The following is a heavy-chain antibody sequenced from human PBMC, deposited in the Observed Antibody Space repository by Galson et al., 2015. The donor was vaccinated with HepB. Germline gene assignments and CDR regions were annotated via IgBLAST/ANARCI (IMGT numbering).Heavy chain of an antibody. CDR1: GGSFSGYY. Sequence: ETLSLTCAVYGGSFSGYYWSWIRQPPGKGLEWIGEINHSGSTNYNPSLKSRVTISVDTSKNQFSLKLSSVTAADTAVYYCAVYSSSTYYFDYWGQGTLVTVSS. D-gene: IGHD6-19*01. J-gene: IGHJ4*02. CDR2: INHSGST. V-gene: IGHV4-34*01. CDR3: AVYSSSTYYFDY.